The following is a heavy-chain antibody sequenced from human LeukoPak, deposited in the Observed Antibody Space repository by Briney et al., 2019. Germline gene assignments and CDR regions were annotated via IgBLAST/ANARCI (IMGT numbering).Heavy chain of an antibody. CDR2: IYYSGST. J-gene: IGHJ3*02. V-gene: IGHV4-39*01. D-gene: IGHD6-13*01. CDR1: GGSISSSSYY. Sequence: PSETLSLTCTVSGGSISSSSYYWGWIRQPPGKGLEWIGSIYYSGSTYYNPSLKSRVTMSVDTSKNQFSLKLSSVTAADTAVYYCARPIQDIAAAALDAFDIWGQGTMVTVSS. CDR3: ARPIQDIAAAALDAFDI.